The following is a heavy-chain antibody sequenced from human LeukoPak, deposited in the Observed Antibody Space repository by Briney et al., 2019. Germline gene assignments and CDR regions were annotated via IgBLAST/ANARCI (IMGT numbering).Heavy chain of an antibody. J-gene: IGHJ4*02. V-gene: IGHV3-11*04. CDR3: AKGREGYSYVFDS. D-gene: IGHD5-18*01. CDR2: ISSGGSTI. CDR1: GFTFSDYY. Sequence: GGSLRLSCAASGFTFSDYYMSWIRQAPGKGLEWVSYISSGGSTIYYADSLKGRFTISRDNAKNSLFLQMNSLRAEDTAVYCAKGREGYSYVFDSWGQGTLVTVSS.